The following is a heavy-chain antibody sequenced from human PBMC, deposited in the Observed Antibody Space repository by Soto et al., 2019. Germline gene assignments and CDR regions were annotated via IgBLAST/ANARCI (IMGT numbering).Heavy chain of an antibody. CDR1: GFTFSSYG. Sequence: QVQLVESGGGVVQPGRSLRLSCAASGFTFSSYGMHWVRQAQGKGLEWVAVIWYDGSNKYYADSVKGRFTISRDNSKNTLDLQMNSLRAEDTGGDYGAARPMIADDDYYGMDVWGQGTTVTVSS. D-gene: IGHD3-22*01. CDR3: AARPMIADDDYYGMDV. CDR2: IWYDGSNK. V-gene: IGHV3-33*01. J-gene: IGHJ6*02.